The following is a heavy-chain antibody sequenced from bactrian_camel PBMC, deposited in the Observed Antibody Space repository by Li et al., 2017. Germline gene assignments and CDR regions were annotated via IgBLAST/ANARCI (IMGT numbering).Heavy chain of an antibody. Sequence: HVQLVESGGASVQAGGSLRLSCVAAGDTIGRYCMGWFRQIPDKEREGVAAIDSDGSTSYADSVKGRFTISKDNAKNTLYLQMNSLTPEDTGMYYRAADGGLSGCSSSFQDFEYNLWGRGTQVTVS. D-gene: IGHD1*01. V-gene: IGHV3S55*01. CDR2: IDSDGST. CDR3: AADGGLSGCSSSFQDFEYNL. CDR1: GDTIGRYC. J-gene: IGHJ4*01.